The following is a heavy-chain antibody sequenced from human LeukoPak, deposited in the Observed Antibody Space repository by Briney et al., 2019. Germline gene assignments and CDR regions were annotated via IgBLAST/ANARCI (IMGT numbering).Heavy chain of an antibody. Sequence: ASVKVSCKASGYTFSSYHVSWVRQAPGQGLEWMGWINTYDGNTNYAQNFQGRVAMTTDTSTSTAYMELRSLRSDDTAVYYCARDFATWYFDYWGQRTLVTVSS. D-gene: IGHD2-15*01. V-gene: IGHV1-18*01. J-gene: IGHJ4*02. CDR2: INTYDGNT. CDR3: ARDFATWYFDY. CDR1: GYTFSSYH.